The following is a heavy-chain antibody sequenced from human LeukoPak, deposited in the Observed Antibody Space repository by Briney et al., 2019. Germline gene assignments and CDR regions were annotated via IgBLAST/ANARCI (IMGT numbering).Heavy chain of an antibody. D-gene: IGHD3-10*01. CDR3: ATLPGVRGVHYFDY. V-gene: IGHV3-21*01. CDR1: GFTFSSYS. Sequence: GGSLRLSCAASGFTFSSYSMNWVRQAPGKGLEWVSSISSSSSYIYYADSVKGRFTISRDNAKNSLFLQMNSLRAEDSAVYYCATLPGVRGVHYFDYWGQGTLVTVSS. CDR2: ISSSSSYI. J-gene: IGHJ4*02.